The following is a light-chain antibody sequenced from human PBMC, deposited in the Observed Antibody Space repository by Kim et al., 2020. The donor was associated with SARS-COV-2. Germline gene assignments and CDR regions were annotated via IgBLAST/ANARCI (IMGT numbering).Light chain of an antibody. V-gene: IGLV3-19*01. Sequence: SSELTQDPAVSVALGQTVRITCQGDSLRSYYASWYQQKPGQAPVLVIYGKNNRPSGIPDRFSGSSSGNTASLTITGDQAEDEADYYCNSRHSSGNHAVFG. CDR2: GKN. J-gene: IGLJ7*01. CDR1: SLRSYY. CDR3: NSRHSSGNHAV.